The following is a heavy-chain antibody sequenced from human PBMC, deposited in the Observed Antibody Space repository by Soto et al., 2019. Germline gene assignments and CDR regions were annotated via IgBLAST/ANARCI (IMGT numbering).Heavy chain of an antibody. CDR1: GGSISSYY. Sequence: SETLSLTCTVSGGSISSYYWSWIRQPPGKGLERIGYIYYSGSTNYNPSLKSRVTISVDTSKNQFSLKLSSVTAADTAVYYCARHTHPDFWSGYYKGNWFDPWGQGTLVTVSS. D-gene: IGHD3-3*01. CDR3: ARHTHPDFWSGYYKGNWFDP. V-gene: IGHV4-59*08. J-gene: IGHJ5*02. CDR2: IYYSGST.